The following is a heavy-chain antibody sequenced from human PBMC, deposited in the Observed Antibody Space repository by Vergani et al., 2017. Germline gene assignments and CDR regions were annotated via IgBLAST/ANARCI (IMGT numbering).Heavy chain of an antibody. CDR2: ITSEIDGGRR. V-gene: IGHV3-15*02. Sequence: EVQLVESGGTLVKPGGSLRPSCAASGFTFAGVWMSWVRQAPGKGLEWVGRITSEIDGGRRDYAAPVKGRVSISRDDQGNTLYLQMISLKFEDTAVYFCTSDLPRSERHCHDYWGQGTQVTVSS. D-gene: IGHD2-15*01. J-gene: IGHJ4*02. CDR1: GFTFAGVW. CDR3: TSDLPRSERHCHDY.